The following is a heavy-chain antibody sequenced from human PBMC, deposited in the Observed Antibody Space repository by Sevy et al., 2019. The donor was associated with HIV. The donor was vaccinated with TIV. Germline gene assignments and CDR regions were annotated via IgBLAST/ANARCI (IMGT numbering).Heavy chain of an antibody. J-gene: IGHJ4*02. V-gene: IGHV1-69*13. Sequence: ASVKVSCKASGGTFSSYAISWVRQAPGQGLEWMGGIIPIFGTANYAQKFQGRVTITADESTSTAYMELSSLGSEDTAVYYCARMVGYYYDSSGYQREYYFDYWGKGTLVTVSS. CDR3: ARMVGYYYDSSGYQREYYFDY. D-gene: IGHD3-22*01. CDR1: GGTFSSYA. CDR2: IIPIFGTA.